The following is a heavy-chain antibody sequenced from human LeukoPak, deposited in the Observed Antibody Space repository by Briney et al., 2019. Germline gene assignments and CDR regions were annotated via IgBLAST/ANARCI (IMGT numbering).Heavy chain of an antibody. CDR1: GFTFSSYG. CDR2: ISGSGGST. V-gene: IGHV3-23*01. CDR3: ARDFNRRKAYYYDSSGYYYDY. Sequence: GGTLRLSCAASGFTFSSYGMSWVRQAPGKGLEWVSAISGSGGSTYYADSVKGRFTISRDNAKNSLYLQMNSLRAEDTAVYYCARDFNRRKAYYYDSSGYYYDYWGQGTLVTVSS. J-gene: IGHJ4*02. D-gene: IGHD3-22*01.